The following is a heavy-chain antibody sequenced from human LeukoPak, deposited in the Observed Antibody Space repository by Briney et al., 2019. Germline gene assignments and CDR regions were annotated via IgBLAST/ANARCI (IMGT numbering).Heavy chain of an antibody. J-gene: IGHJ6*03. CDR3: TTAPKYGSGTYYYYMDV. CDR2: IRYDGSNK. Sequence: GGSLRLSCAASGFTFSSYGMHWVRQAPGKGLEWVAFIRYDGSNKYYADSVKGRFTISRDNSKNTLYLQMNSLKTEDTAVYYCTTAPKYGSGTYYYYMDVWGKGTTVTVSS. CDR1: GFTFSSYG. V-gene: IGHV3-30*02. D-gene: IGHD3-10*01.